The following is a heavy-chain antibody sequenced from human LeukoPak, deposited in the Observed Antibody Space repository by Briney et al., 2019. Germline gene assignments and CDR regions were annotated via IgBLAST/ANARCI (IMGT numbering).Heavy chain of an antibody. V-gene: IGHV3-48*01. Sequence: QPGGSLRLSCAASGFPFSSYGMTWVRQAPGKGLEWVSYVGGSSNSIYYADSVKGRFTISRDNARNSLYLQMNSLRAEDTAVYYCARSPIIWGQGTMVTVSS. CDR2: VGGSSNSI. CDR1: GFPFSSYG. J-gene: IGHJ3*02. CDR3: ARSPII.